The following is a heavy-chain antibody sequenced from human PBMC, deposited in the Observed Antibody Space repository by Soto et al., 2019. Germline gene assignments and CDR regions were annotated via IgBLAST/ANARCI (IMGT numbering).Heavy chain of an antibody. Sequence: SETLSLTCAVYGGSFSDYYWTWIRQPPGKGLEWIGEINHSGNTNYNPSLKNRVTISIDTSKNQFSLKLTSVTASDTAVYYCALSRDGYNLDYNGMDVWGQWTTVTVSS. D-gene: IGHD5-12*01. J-gene: IGHJ6*02. V-gene: IGHV4-34*01. CDR2: INHSGNT. CDR1: GGSFSDYY. CDR3: ALSRDGYNLDYNGMDV.